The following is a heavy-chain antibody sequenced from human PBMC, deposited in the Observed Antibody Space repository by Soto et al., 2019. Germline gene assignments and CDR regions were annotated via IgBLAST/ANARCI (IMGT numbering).Heavy chain of an antibody. D-gene: IGHD3-22*01. J-gene: IGHJ1*01. CDR3: ARDPPAADYYDSSGYFQH. V-gene: IGHV3-21*01. Sequence: VGSLRLSCAASGFTFSSYSMNWVRQAPGKGLEWVSSISSSSSYIYYADSVKGRFTISRDNAKNSLYLQMNSLRAEDTAVYYCARDPPAADYYDSSGYFQHWGQGTLVTVSS. CDR2: ISSSSSYI. CDR1: GFTFSSYS.